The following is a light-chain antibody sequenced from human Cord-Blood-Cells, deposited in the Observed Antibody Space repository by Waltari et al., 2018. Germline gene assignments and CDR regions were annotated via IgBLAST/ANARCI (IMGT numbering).Light chain of an antibody. CDR1: SSAVGGYNY. V-gene: IGLV2-14*01. CDR3: SSYTSSRYV. CDR2: DVS. Sequence: QSALTQPASVSGSPGQSITIPCTGTSSAVGGYNYVSWYQQHPAKPPKLMIYDVSKRPSGVSNRFSGSKSGNTASLTISGLQAEDEADYYCSSYTSSRYVFGTGTKVTVL. J-gene: IGLJ1*01.